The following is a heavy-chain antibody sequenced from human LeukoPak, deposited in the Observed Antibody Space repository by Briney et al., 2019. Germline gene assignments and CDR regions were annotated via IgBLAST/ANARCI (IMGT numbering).Heavy chain of an antibody. V-gene: IGHV4-34*01. CDR3: ARGVSPTVTIGDAYYYGMDV. CDR2: INHSGST. CDR1: GGSFSGYY. Sequence: PSETLSLTCAVYGGSFSGYYWSWIRQPPGKGLEWIGEINHSGSTNYNPSLKSRVTISVDTSKNQFSLKLSSVTAADTAVYYCARGVSPTVTIGDAYYYGMDVWGQGTTVTVSS. D-gene: IGHD4-17*01. J-gene: IGHJ6*02.